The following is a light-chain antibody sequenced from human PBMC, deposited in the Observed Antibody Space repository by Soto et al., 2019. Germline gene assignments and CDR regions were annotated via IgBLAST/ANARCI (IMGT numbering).Light chain of an antibody. CDR1: QGISSY. J-gene: IGKJ4*01. CDR3: QQFNSYPLT. V-gene: IGKV1-9*01. Sequence: DIQLTQSPSFLSASVGDRVTITCRASQGISSYLAWYQQKPGKAPKFLIYAASTLQSGVPSRFSGSGSGTKYTLTISSLQPEDFATYYCQQFNSYPLTFGGGTKVEIK. CDR2: AAS.